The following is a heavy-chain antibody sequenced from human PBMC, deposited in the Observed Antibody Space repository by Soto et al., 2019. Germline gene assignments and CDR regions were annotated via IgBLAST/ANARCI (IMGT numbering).Heavy chain of an antibody. Sequence: ASVKVSCKASGYTFTRSGISWVRQAPGQGLEWMGWISTYNGNTNYAQTFQGRVTMTTDTSTSTAHMELSSLRSEDTAVYYCARSIVVVTALDYWGQGTLVTVSS. V-gene: IGHV1-18*01. CDR3: ARSIVVVTALDY. CDR1: GYTFTRSG. D-gene: IGHD2-21*02. J-gene: IGHJ4*02. CDR2: ISTYNGNT.